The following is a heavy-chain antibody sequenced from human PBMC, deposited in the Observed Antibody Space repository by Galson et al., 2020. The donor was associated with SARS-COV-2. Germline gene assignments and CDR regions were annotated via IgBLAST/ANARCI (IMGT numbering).Heavy chain of an antibody. CDR1: GFTFSSYS. J-gene: IGHJ6*02. V-gene: IGHV3-21*01. CDR2: ISSSSSYI. Sequence: GGSLRLSCAASGFTFSSYSMNWVRQAPGKELEWVSSISSSSSYIYYADSVKGRFTISRDNAKNSLYLQMNSLRAEDTAVYYCSSSSDDYYYYYYGMDVWGQGTTVTVSS. CDR3: SSSSDDYYYYYYGMDV. D-gene: IGHD6-6*01.